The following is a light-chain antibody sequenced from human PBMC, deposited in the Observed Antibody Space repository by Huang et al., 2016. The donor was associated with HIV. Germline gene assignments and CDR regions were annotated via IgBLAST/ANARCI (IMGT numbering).Light chain of an antibody. CDR2: GAS. J-gene: IGKJ4*01. V-gene: IGKV1-39*01. Sequence: DIQMTQSPSSLSASVGDRVTITCRASQSISAYLKWYQQKPGKAPKLLIYGASTLQSGVPSRFSGSGSWTDFTLTINSLQPEDFATYYCQKSYTTPLTFGGGTKVEI. CDR3: QKSYTTPLT. CDR1: QSISAY.